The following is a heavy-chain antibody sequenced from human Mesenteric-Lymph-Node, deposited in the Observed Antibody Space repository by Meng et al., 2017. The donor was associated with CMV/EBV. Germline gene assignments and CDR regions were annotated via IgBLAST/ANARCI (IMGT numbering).Heavy chain of an antibody. Sequence: GDNFRIYAFSWVRQAPGQGLESMGGIIPIFATTNYAPKFQGRVTITRDDSTSTAYMELSSLRSEDTAVYYCARALYINNIKNWFDTWGQGTLVTVSS. CDR2: IIPIFATT. J-gene: IGHJ5*02. CDR3: ARALYINNIKNWFDT. V-gene: IGHV1-69*05. CDR1: GDNFRIYA. D-gene: IGHD1/OR15-1a*01.